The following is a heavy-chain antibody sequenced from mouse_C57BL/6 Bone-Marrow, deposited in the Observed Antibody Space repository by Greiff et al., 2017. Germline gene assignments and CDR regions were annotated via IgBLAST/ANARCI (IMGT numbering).Heavy chain of an antibody. CDR1: GFNFTDDY. J-gene: IGHJ2*01. V-gene: IGHV14-4*01. Sequence: VQLKQSGAELVRPGASVKLSCTASGFNFTDDYIHWVKQRPEQGLEWIGWIDPEIGDTEYASKFQGKATITSDTSSNTAYLQLSSLTSEDTAVYYCYSFDGNYSAFWGQGPPLSVAA. CDR3: YSFDGNYSAF. D-gene: IGHD2-3*01. CDR2: IDPEIGDT.